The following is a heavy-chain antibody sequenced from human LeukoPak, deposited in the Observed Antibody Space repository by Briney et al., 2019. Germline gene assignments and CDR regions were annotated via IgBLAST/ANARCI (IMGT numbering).Heavy chain of an antibody. Sequence: GESLKISCKGSGYSFTSYWIGWVRQVPGKGLEWMGIIYPGDSDTRYSPSFQGQVTISADKSISTAYLQWSSLKASDTAMYYCARQYGSGRKSTAYYYYYMDVWGKGTTVTVSS. J-gene: IGHJ6*03. CDR2: IYPGDSDT. D-gene: IGHD3-10*01. V-gene: IGHV5-51*01. CDR1: GYSFTSYW. CDR3: ARQYGSGRKSTAYYYYYMDV.